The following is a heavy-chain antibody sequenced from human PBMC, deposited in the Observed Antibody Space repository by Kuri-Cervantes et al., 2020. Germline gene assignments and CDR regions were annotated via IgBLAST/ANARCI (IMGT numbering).Heavy chain of an antibody. J-gene: IGHJ6*02. V-gene: IGHV1-46*01. CDR1: GYTFTGYY. CDR3: ASGTVTPFYYYGMDV. CDR2: INPSGGST. Sequence: ASVKVSCKASGYTFTGYYMHWVRQAPGQGLEWMGIINPSGGSTSYAQKFQGRVTMTRDTSTNTVYMELSSLRSEDTAVYYCASGTVTPFYYYGMDVWGQGTTVTVSS. D-gene: IGHD4-17*01.